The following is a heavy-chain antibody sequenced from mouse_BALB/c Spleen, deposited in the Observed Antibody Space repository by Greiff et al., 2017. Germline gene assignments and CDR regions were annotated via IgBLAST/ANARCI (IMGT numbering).Heavy chain of an antibody. CDR3: KETYYGYDGYYFDY. CDR2: IYPGSGST. V-gene: IGHV1-77*01. J-gene: IGHJ2*01. D-gene: IGHD2-9*01. CDR1: GYTFTDYV. Sequence: QVQLKESGPELVKPGASVKMSCKASGYTFTDYVISWVKQRTGQGLEWIGEIYPGSGSTYYNEKFKGKATLTADKSSNTAYMQLSSLTSEDSAVYFCKETYYGYDGYYFDYWGQGTTLTVSS.